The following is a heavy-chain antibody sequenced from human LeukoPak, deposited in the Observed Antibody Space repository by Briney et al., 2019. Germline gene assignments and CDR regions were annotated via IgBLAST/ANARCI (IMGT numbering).Heavy chain of an antibody. Sequence: ASVKVSCKASGYTFTGYYMHWVRQAPGQGFEWMGWINPNSGGTNYAQKFQGRVTMTRDTSISTAYMELSRLRSDDTAVYYCAYYGSGNYYYYMDVWGKGTTVTVSS. D-gene: IGHD3-10*01. CDR1: GYTFTGYY. CDR2: INPNSGGT. CDR3: AYYGSGNYYYYMDV. V-gene: IGHV1-2*02. J-gene: IGHJ6*03.